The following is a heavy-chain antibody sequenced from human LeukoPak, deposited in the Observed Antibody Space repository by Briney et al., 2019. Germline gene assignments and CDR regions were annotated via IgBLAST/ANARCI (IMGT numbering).Heavy chain of an antibody. V-gene: IGHV4-59*01. D-gene: IGHD3-9*01. CDR1: GGSISSYY. CDR3: ARGELGRYFDWLGVRYYYYYYMDV. Sequence: SQTLSLTCTVSGGSISSYYWSWIRQPPGKGLEWIGYIYYSGSTNYNPSLKSRVTISVDTSKNQFSLKLSSVTAADTAVYYCARGELGRYFDWLGVRYYYYYYMDVWGKGTTVTISS. J-gene: IGHJ6*03. CDR2: IYYSGST.